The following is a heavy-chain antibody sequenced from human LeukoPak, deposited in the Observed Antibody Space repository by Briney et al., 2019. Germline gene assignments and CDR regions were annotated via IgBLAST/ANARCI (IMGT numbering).Heavy chain of an antibody. CDR2: INPNSGGT. CDR1: GYTFTSYY. D-gene: IGHD3-10*01. J-gene: IGHJ4*02. Sequence: ASVKVSCKASGYTFTSYYMHWVRQAPGQGLEWMGRINPNSGGTNFAQKFQGRVTMTRDTSISTAYMELSSLRSDDTAVYYCARGYGSGSYNFDYWGQGTLVTVSS. V-gene: IGHV1-2*06. CDR3: ARGYGSGSYNFDY.